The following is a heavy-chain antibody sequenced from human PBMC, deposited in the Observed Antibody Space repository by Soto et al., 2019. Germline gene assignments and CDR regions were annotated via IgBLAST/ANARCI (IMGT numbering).Heavy chain of an antibody. D-gene: IGHD3-3*01. CDR3: ASHYDFWSGYPRFDY. CDR2: ISSSSSYI. J-gene: IGHJ4*02. Sequence: GSLRLSCAASGFTFSSYSMNWVRQAPGKGLEWVSSISSSSSYIYYADSVKGRFTISRDNAKNSLYLQMNSLRAEDTAVYYRASHYDFWSGYPRFDYWGQGTLVTVSS. V-gene: IGHV3-21*01. CDR1: GFTFSSYS.